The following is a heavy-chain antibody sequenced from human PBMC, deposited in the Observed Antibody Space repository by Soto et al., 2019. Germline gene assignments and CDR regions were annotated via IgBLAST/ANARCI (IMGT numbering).Heavy chain of an antibody. CDR1: GGSISSGDYY. J-gene: IGHJ4*02. CDR2: IYDSGST. V-gene: IGHV4-30-4*01. CDR3: ARGRGELLFDF. Sequence: QVQLQESGPGLAKPSQTLSLTCTVSGGSISSGDYYWTWIRQPPGTGLEWIGNIYDSGSTYYNPSLKSRVIISQDTSKNQFSLKLSSVTAADTAVYYCARGRGELLFDFWGQGTLVTVSS. D-gene: IGHD3-10*01.